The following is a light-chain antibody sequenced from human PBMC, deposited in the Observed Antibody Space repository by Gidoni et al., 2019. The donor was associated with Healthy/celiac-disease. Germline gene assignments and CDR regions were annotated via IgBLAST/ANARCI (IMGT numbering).Light chain of an antibody. Sequence: EFVLTQSPASLSLSQGERATLSCRASQSVSSYLAWYQQKPGQAPRLLIYDASNRASGIPAWFSGGGSGTDFTLTISSLEPEDFAVYYCQQRRNGPPWAFGQGNEVEFK. J-gene: IGKJ1*01. V-gene: IGKV3-11*01. CDR3: QQRRNGPPWA. CDR1: QSVSSY. CDR2: DAS.